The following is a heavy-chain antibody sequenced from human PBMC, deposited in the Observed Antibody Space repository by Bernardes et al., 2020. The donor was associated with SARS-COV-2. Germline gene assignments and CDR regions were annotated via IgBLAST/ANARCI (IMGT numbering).Heavy chain of an antibody. CDR3: ARPGGHCSRTSCPWNWFDP. V-gene: IGHV3-30*03. J-gene: IGHJ5*02. CDR2: ISADGSNE. CDR1: GFNFGNFA. D-gene: IGHD2-2*01. Sequence: GSLRLSCRGSGFNFGNFAMHWVRQSPGKGLEWVAVISADGSNEYYGDFVKGRFTISRDNSRNTVYLQMNGLRVEDMGVYYCARPGGHCSRTSCPWNWFDPWGQGTPVTVSS.